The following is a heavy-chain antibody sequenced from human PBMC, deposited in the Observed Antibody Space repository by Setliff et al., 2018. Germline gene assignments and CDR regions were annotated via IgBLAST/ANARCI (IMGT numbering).Heavy chain of an antibody. Sequence: LSCAASGFSVRNNYINWVRQAPGKGLEWVSSIFADGDSHHADSVRGRFTVSRDSSKNTVYLHMHSLSVEDTAVYHCARGGGWGSFDYWGQGTLVTVSS. J-gene: IGHJ4*02. CDR1: GFSVRNNY. CDR2: IFADGDS. V-gene: IGHV3-53*01. D-gene: IGHD3-16*01. CDR3: ARGGGWGSFDY.